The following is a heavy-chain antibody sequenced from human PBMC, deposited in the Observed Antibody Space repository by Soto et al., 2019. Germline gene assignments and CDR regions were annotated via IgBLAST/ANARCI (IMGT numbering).Heavy chain of an antibody. CDR3: ARELITMVRGVIIKGPFDY. D-gene: IGHD3-10*01. CDR1: GFTFSSYA. V-gene: IGHV3-30-3*01. CDR2: ISYDGSNK. Sequence: QVQLVESGGGVVQPGRSLRLSCAASGFTFSSYAMHWVRQAPGKGLEWVAVISYDGSNKYYADSVKGRFTISRDNSKNTLYLQMNSLRAEDTAVYYCARELITMVRGVIIKGPFDYWGQGTLVTVSS. J-gene: IGHJ4*02.